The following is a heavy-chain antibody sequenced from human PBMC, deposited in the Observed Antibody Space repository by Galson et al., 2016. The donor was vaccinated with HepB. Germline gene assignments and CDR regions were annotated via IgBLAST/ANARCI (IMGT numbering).Heavy chain of an antibody. CDR3: ARVEQVRFPPTRLGIVDL. V-gene: IGHV1-46*01. CDR2: INPVAGST. D-gene: IGHD1/OR15-1a*01. Sequence: SVKVSCKASGYAFTTYVIHWVRQAPGQGLEWMGMINPVAGSTKYAQKFQGRVTMTRDRATTTVYMEVTSLRLEDTAVYFCARVEQVRFPPTRLGIVDLWGQGTTVAVS. J-gene: IGHJ6*02. CDR1: GYAFTTYV.